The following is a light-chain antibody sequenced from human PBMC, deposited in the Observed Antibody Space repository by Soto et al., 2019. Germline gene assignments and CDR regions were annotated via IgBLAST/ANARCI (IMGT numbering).Light chain of an antibody. CDR3: QQYGSSFRSIT. J-gene: IGKJ5*01. Sequence: EIVLTQSPGTLSLSPGERATLSCRASQSVSSSYLAWYQQKRGQAPRLLIYGASSRATGIPDRFSGSGSGADFTLTITRQEPEDFAVYYSQQYGSSFRSITFGQETRLEIK. CDR1: QSVSSSY. V-gene: IGKV3-20*01. CDR2: GAS.